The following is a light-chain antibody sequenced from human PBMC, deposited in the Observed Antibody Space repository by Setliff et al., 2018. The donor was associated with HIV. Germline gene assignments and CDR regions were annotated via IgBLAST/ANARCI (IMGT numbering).Light chain of an antibody. J-gene: IGLJ1*01. CDR1: GTDVGGYRY. CDR2: DVN. V-gene: IGLV2-11*01. Sequence: QSALTQPRSVSGSPGQSVTVSCTGSGTDVGGYRYVSWYQQHPGKAPKLIIFDVNRRPSGVPDRFSGSKSGDTASLTISGLQSEDEADYYCCSYSGTDTYIFGTGTKVTVL. CDR3: CSYSGTDTYI.